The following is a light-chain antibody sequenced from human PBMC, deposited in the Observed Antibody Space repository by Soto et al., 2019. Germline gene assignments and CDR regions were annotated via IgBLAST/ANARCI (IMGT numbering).Light chain of an antibody. Sequence: IQMPQYPTSLSASVGDRVTITCRASQSISSYLTWYQQKPGKAPKLLIYAASSLQSGVPSRFSGSGSGTDFTLTISSLQPEDFATYYCQQSYSTRWTFGQGTLVDI. V-gene: IGKV1-39*01. CDR2: AAS. CDR3: QQSYSTRWT. CDR1: QSISSY. J-gene: IGKJ1*01.